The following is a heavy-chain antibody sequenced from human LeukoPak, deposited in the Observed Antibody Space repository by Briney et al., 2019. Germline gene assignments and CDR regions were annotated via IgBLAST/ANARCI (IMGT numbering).Heavy chain of an antibody. CDR2: INEDGSEK. CDR1: GFTFSTHW. J-gene: IGHJ4*02. CDR3: ARIYYDSSDYRLFDY. D-gene: IGHD3-22*01. Sequence: GGSLRLSRAASGFTFSTHWMSWVRQAPGKGLEWVANINEDGSEKYYVDSVKGRFTISRDNAKNSLYLQMNSLRAEDTALYYCARIYYDSSDYRLFDYWGQGTLVTVSS. V-gene: IGHV3-7*02.